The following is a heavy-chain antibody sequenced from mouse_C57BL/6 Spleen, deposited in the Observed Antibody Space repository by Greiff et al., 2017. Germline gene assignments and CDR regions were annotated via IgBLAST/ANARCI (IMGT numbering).Heavy chain of an antibody. CDR3: ARLEAYYSNYVDYFDY. Sequence: QVQLQQPGAELVMPGASVKLSCKASGYTFTSYWMHWVKQRPGQGLEWIGEIDPSDSYTNYNQKFKGKSTLTVDNSSSTAYMQLSSLTSEDSAVYYCARLEAYYSNYVDYFDYWGQGTTLTVSS. CDR2: IDPSDSYT. V-gene: IGHV1-69*01. D-gene: IGHD2-5*01. J-gene: IGHJ2*01. CDR1: GYTFTSYW.